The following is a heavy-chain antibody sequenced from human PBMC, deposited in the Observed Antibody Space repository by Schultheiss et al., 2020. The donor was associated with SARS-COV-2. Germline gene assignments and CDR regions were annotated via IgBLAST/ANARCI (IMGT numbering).Heavy chain of an antibody. CDR3: ARGGAEDAFDI. V-gene: IGHV3-53*04. CDR2: IYSGGST. D-gene: IGHD1-26*01. Sequence: AGSLRLSCAASGFTFSSYSMNWVRQAPGKGLEWVSVIYSGGSTYYADSVKGRFTISRHNSKNTLYLQMNSLRAEDTAVYYCARGGAEDAFDIWGQGTMVTVSS. J-gene: IGHJ3*02. CDR1: GFTFSSYS.